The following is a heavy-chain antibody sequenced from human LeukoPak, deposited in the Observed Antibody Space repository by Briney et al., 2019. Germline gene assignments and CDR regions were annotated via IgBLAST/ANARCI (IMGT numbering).Heavy chain of an antibody. CDR1: GFTFSSYW. CDR3: ARATGSYYSLGY. Sequence: GGSLRLSCAASGFTFSSYWMHWGRQAPGKGLVWVSRINSDGSSTSYADSVKGRFPVSRDNAKNTLYLQMNSLRAEDTAVYYCARATGSYYSLGYWGQGTLVTVSS. V-gene: IGHV3-74*01. CDR2: INSDGSST. J-gene: IGHJ4*02. D-gene: IGHD1-26*01.